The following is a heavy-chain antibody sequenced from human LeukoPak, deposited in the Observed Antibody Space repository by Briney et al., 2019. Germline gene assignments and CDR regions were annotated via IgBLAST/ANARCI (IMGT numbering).Heavy chain of an antibody. D-gene: IGHD3-10*01. V-gene: IGHV4-59*01. Sequence: NYTPSLKSRVTISVDTSKNQFSLKLSSVTAADTAVYYCARDLLVPLWFGGGAIGPSYGMDVWGQGTTVTVSS. CDR3: ARDLLVPLWFGGGAIGPSYGMDV. J-gene: IGHJ6*02.